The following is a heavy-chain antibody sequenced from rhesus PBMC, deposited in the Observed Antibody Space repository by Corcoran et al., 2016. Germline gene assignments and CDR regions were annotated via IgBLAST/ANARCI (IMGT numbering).Heavy chain of an antibody. J-gene: IGHJ4*01. Sequence: QLQLQESGPGLVKPSETLSVTCAVSGGSISSSYWSWIRQAPGKGLEWVGYIYGSGSSTNCNPSLKSRVTLSVDTSRNQLSLKLSSVTAADTAVYYCASGARGDDFDYWGQGVLVTVSS. V-gene: IGHV4-169*01. CDR1: GGSISSSY. CDR3: ASGARGDDFDY. CDR2: IYGSGSST. D-gene: IGHD3-34*01.